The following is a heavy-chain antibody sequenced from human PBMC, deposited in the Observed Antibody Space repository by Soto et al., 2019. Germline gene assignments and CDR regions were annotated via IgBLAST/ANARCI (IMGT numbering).Heavy chain of an antibody. CDR3: ARQYVTAATIPLIYYDY. Sequence: GESLKISCKGSGYSFRSYWIGWVRQMPGKGLEWMGIIYPDNSDTRYSPSFQGQVTISADKSIKTAFLQWSSLRASDTAMYYCARQYVTAATIPLIYYDYWGQG. V-gene: IGHV5-51*01. D-gene: IGHD5-12*01. CDR2: IYPDNSDT. J-gene: IGHJ4*02. CDR1: GYSFRSYW.